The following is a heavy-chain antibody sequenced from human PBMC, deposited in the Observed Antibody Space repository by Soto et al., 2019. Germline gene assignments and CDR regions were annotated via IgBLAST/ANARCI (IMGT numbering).Heavy chain of an antibody. CDR3: ASRFSATTDYPHAFDI. Sequence: PGESLKISCKGSGYSLTSYWIGWVRQMPGKGLEWMGIIYPGDSDTRYSPSFQGQVTISADKSINTAYLQWSTLRASDTAMYYCASRFSATTDYPHAFDIWGQGTMVTVSS. CDR2: IYPGDSDT. V-gene: IGHV5-51*01. CDR1: GYSLTSYW. D-gene: IGHD3-16*01. J-gene: IGHJ3*02.